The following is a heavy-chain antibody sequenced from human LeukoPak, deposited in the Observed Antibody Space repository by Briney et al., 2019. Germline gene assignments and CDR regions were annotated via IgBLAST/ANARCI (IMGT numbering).Heavy chain of an antibody. D-gene: IGHD3-22*01. Sequence: VASVKVSCKASGYTFTGYYMHWVRQAPGQGLEWMGWINPNSGGTNYAQKFQGRVTMTRDTSTSTVYMELSSLRSEDTAVYYCARVKVYYDSSGGTLDYWGQGTLVTVSS. CDR3: ARVKVYYDSSGGTLDY. CDR2: INPNSGGT. J-gene: IGHJ4*02. V-gene: IGHV1-2*02. CDR1: GYTFTGYY.